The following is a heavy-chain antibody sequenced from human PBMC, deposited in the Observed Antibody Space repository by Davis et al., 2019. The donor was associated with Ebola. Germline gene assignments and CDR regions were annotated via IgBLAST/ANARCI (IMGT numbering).Heavy chain of an antibody. Sequence: GESLKISCAASGFTFSSYAMHWVRQAPGKGLEWVAVISYDGSNKYYADSVKGRFTISRDNSKNTLYLQMNSLRAEDTAVYYCAKFIYDFWSGCLDYWGQGTLVTVSS. CDR2: ISYDGSNK. V-gene: IGHV3-30-3*02. D-gene: IGHD3-3*01. J-gene: IGHJ4*02. CDR1: GFTFSSYA. CDR3: AKFIYDFWSGCLDY.